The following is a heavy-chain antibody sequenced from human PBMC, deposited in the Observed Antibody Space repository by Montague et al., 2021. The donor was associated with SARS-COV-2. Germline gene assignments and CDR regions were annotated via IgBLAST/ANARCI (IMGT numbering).Heavy chain of an antibody. CDR1: GXSISSNYYY. J-gene: IGHJ3*02. CDR2: IYDSGST. Sequence: SETLSLTCTVSGXSISSNYYYWDWIRQPPGKELEWIGSIYDSGSTYYNPSLKSRVTISVDTSKNHFSLKLNSVTAADTAVYYCARRGRKLLPVATTIGGFDIWGQGTMVTVSS. D-gene: IGHD5-12*01. V-gene: IGHV4-39*02. CDR3: ARRGRKLLPVATTIGGFDI.